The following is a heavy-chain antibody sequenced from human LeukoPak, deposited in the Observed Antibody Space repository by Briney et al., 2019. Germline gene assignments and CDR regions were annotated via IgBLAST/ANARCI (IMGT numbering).Heavy chain of an antibody. J-gene: IGHJ4*02. V-gene: IGHV3-23*01. CDR1: GFTFSTFA. D-gene: IGHD2-8*02. Sequence: GGSLRLSCAASGFTFSTFAMIWVRQPPGKGLEWVSSIFPSGGEIHYAASVRGRSTISRDNSKSTLSLQMNSLRAEDTAIYYCATYRQVLLPFESWGQGTLVTVSS. CDR3: ATYRQVLLPFES. CDR2: IFPSGGEI.